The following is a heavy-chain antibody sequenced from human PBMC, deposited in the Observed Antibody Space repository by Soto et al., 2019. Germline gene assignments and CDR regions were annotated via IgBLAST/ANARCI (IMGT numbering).Heavy chain of an antibody. D-gene: IGHD3-22*01. CDR2: IYYSVTT. Sequence: PGKGLEWIGYIYYSVTTNYNPSLKSRVTISVDTSKNQFSLKLSSVTAADTAVYYCARGPTYYYDSSGYYLFDYWGQGTLVTVSS. V-gene: IGHV4-59*01. CDR3: ARGPTYYYDSSGYYLFDY. J-gene: IGHJ4*02.